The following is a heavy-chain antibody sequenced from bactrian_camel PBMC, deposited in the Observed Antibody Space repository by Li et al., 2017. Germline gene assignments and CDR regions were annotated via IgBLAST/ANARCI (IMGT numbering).Heavy chain of an antibody. J-gene: IGHJ4*01. Sequence: VQLVESGGDSVQAGGSLRLSCVASARWYCKSSLEWYRQPPGKEREFVSAIGSTGTTRYADSVRGRFTISQDNAKKTVYLQMNSLKPEDTAMYYCKQEAAGGLQAVCSGWGQGTQVTVS. CDR2: IGSTGTT. V-gene: IGHV3S53*01. D-gene: IGHD3*01. CDR3: KQEAAGGLQAVCSG. CDR1: ARWYCKSS.